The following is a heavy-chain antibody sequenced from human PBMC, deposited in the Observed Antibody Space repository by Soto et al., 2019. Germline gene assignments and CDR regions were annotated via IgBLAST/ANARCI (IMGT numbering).Heavy chain of an antibody. CDR1: GGSISSSSYY. V-gene: IGHV4-39*01. Sequence: PSETLSLTCTVSGGSISSSSYYWGWIRQPPGKGLEWIGSIYYSGSTYYNPSLKSRVTISVDTSKNQFSLKLSSVTAADTAVYYCASYCSSTSCYDGFDYWGQGTLVTVSS. CDR3: ASYCSSTSCYDGFDY. J-gene: IGHJ4*02. CDR2: IYYSGST. D-gene: IGHD2-2*01.